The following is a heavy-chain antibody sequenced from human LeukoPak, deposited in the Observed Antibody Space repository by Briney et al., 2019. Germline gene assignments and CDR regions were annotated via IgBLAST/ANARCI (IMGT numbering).Heavy chain of an antibody. V-gene: IGHV4-39*07. Sequence: SETLSLTCTVSGGSISSSSYYWGWIRQPPGKGLEWIGSIYYSGSTYYNPSLKSRVTISVDTSKNQFSLKLSSVTAADTAVYYCARGDCSGGSCYVYWGQGTLVTVSS. J-gene: IGHJ4*02. D-gene: IGHD2-15*01. CDR3: ARGDCSGGSCYVY. CDR1: GGSISSSSYY. CDR2: IYYSGST.